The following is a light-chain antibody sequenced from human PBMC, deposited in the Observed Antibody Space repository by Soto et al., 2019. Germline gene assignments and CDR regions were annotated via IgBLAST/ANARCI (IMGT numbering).Light chain of an antibody. J-gene: IGKJ4*01. CDR3: LHDYNYPLS. CDR2: AAS. CDR1: QGIRND. V-gene: IGKV1-6*01. Sequence: AIQMTQSPSSLSASVGDRVTITCRASQGIRNDLGWYQQKPGKAPKLLIYAASTLQSGVPSRFSGSGSGTDFTLTISRLQPEDFATYYCLHDYNYPLSFGGRTKVEIK.